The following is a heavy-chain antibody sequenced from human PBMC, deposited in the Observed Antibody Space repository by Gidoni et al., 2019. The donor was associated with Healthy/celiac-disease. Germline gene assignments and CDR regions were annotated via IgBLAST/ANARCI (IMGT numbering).Heavy chain of an antibody. V-gene: IGHV1-69*01. CDR2: IIPIFGTA. CDR1: GGTFSSYA. CDR3: ARDGAAAGTLRGTNYMDV. D-gene: IGHD6-13*01. Sequence: QVQLVQSGAEVKKPGSSVKVSCKASGGTFSSYAISWVRQAPGQGREWMGGIIPIFGTANYAQKFQGRVTLTADESTSTAYMELSSLRSEDTAVYYCARDGAAAGTLRGTNYMDVWGKGTTVTVSS. J-gene: IGHJ6*03.